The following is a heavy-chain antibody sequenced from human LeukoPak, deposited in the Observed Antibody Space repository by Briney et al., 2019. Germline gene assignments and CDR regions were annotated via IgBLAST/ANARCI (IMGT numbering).Heavy chain of an antibody. CDR2: VSASGGST. D-gene: IGHD6-19*01. J-gene: IGHJ4*02. CDR1: GFTFSSYV. V-gene: IGHV3-23*01. CDR3: AKGWESSGWYGAKLDF. Sequence: QSGGSLRLSCAASGFTFSSYVMSWVRQAPGKGLEWVSGVSASGGSTYYADSVKGRFTISRDNSKNTIYLQMNSLRAEDTAVYYCAKGWESSGWYGAKLDFWGQGTLVTVSS.